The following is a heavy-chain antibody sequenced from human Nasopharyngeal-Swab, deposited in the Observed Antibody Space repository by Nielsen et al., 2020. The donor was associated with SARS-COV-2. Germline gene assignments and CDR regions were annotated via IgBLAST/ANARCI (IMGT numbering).Heavy chain of an antibody. D-gene: IGHD4-17*01. CDR2: IVVGSGNT. J-gene: IGHJ4*02. Sequence: SVKVSCKASGFTFTSSAVQWVRQARGQRLEWIGWIVVGSGNTNYAQKFQGRVTMTRDTSTSTVYMELSSLRSEDTAVYYCARAEMRTTVTTYWNYWGQGTLVTVSS. CDR1: GFTFTSSA. CDR3: ARAEMRTTVTTYWNY. V-gene: IGHV1-58*01.